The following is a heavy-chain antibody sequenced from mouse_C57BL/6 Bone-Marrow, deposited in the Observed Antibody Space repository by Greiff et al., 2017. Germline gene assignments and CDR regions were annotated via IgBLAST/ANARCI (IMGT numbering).Heavy chain of an antibody. CDR3: ARFHYYGSSDPFAY. V-gene: IGHV1-9*01. CDR2: ILPGSGST. D-gene: IGHD1-1*01. J-gene: IGHJ3*01. CDR1: GYTFTGYW. Sequence: QVQLKESGAELMKPGASVKLSCKATGYTFTGYWIEWVKLRPGHGLEWIGEILPGSGSTNYNEKFKGKATFTADTSSNTAYMQLSSLTTDDSAIYYCARFHYYGSSDPFAYWGQGTLVTVSA.